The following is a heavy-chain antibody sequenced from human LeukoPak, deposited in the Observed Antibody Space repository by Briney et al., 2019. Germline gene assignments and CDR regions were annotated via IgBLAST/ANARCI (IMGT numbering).Heavy chain of an antibody. CDR3: AKEYDRVHDAFDI. J-gene: IGHJ3*02. CDR1: GFTFSSYA. V-gene: IGHV3-23*01. CDR2: ISGSGGST. D-gene: IGHD3-9*01. Sequence: PGGSLRLSCAASGFTFSSYAMSWVRQAPGKGLEWVSTISGSGGSTDYADSVKGRFTISRDSSKNTLYLQMNSLRAEDTAVYYCAKEYDRVHDAFDIWGQGTMVTVSS.